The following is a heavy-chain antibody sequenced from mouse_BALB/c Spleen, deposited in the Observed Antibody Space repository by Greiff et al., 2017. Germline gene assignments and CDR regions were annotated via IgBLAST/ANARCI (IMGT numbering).Heavy chain of an antibody. D-gene: IGHD2-14*01. CDR3: ARKEVRRGTWFAY. V-gene: IGHV1-9*01. CDR1: GYTFSSYW. CDR2: ILPGSGST. Sequence: VQLQESGAELMKPGASVKISCKATGYTFSSYWIEWVKQRPGHGLEWIGEILPGSGSTNYNEKFKGKATFTADTSSNTAYMQLSSLTSEDSAVYYCARKEVRRGTWFAYWGQGTLVTVSA. J-gene: IGHJ3*01.